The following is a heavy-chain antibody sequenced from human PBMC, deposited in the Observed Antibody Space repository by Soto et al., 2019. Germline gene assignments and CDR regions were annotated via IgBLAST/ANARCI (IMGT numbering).Heavy chain of an antibody. CDR1: GFTFSSYA. CDR2: ISGSGGST. V-gene: IGHV3-23*01. D-gene: IGHD6-13*01. CDR3: AKGVDDAVERLVYNDAFDI. J-gene: IGHJ3*02. Sequence: GGSLRLSCAASGFTFSSYAMSWVRQAPGKGLEWVSAISGSGGSTYYADSVKGRFTISRDNSKNTLYLQMNSLRAEDTAVYYCAKGVDDAVERLVYNDAFDIWGQGTMVTVSS.